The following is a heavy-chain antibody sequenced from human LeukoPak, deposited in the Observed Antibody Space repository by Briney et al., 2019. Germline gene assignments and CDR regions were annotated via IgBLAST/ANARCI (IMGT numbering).Heavy chain of an antibody. CDR3: TRGLSLFILGEYYYGSGRPNPWFDP. CDR2: MNPNSGNT. CDR1: GYTFTSYD. D-gene: IGHD3-10*01. Sequence: ASVKVSCKASGYTFTSYDINWVRQATGQGLEWMGWMNPNSGNTGYAQKFQGRVTMTRNTSISTAYMELSSLRSEDTAVYYCTRGLSLFILGEYYYGSGRPNPWFDPWGQGTLVTVSS. V-gene: IGHV1-8*01. J-gene: IGHJ5*02.